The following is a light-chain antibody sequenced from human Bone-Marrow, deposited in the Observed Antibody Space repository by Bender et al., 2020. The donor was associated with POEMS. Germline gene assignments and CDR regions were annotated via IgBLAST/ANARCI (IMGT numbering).Light chain of an antibody. CDR1: SSDVGGYKF. CDR2: DVT. CDR3: CSYAGDTTWM. J-gene: IGLJ3*02. Sequence: QSALTQPASVSGSPGQSITISCTGTSSDVGGYKFVSWYQQHPGKAPKLMIYDVTKRPSGVSGRFSGSKSGTTASLTISGLQAEDEADYHCCSYAGDTTWMFGGGTKLTVL. V-gene: IGLV2-23*02.